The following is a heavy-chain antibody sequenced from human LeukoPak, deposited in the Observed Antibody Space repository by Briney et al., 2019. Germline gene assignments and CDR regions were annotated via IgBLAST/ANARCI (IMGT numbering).Heavy chain of an antibody. J-gene: IGHJ4*02. CDR3: VREGNELLSKNFDY. CDR2: INPHSGGT. Sequence: ASVKVSCKASGFTFTASYIHWVRQAPGQGLEWMGYINPHSGGTSSPQKFQGRVTMTTDTSISAAYMELSSLISDDTAMYYCVREGNELLSKNFDYWGQGTLVTVSS. CDR1: GFTFTASY. V-gene: IGHV1-2*02. D-gene: IGHD2-21*02.